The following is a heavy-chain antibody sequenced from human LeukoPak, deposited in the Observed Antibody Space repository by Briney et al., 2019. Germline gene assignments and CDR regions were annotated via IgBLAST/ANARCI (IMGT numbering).Heavy chain of an antibody. J-gene: IGHJ4*02. CDR3: ARGVATNRYYFDY. CDR1: GGTFSNYA. Sequence: SVKVSCKASGGTFSNYAISWVRQAPGQGLEWMGGIIPVFGATNYAQKFQGRVTITADESTSTAYMELSSLRSEDTAVYSCARGVATNRYYFDYWGQGTLVTVSS. V-gene: IGHV1-69*13. CDR2: IIPVFGAT. D-gene: IGHD5-12*01.